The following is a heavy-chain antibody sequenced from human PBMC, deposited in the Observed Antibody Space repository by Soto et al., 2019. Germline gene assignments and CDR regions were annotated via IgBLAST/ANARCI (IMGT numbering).Heavy chain of an antibody. D-gene: IGHD5-12*01. CDR3: AKDRQSRDGYDY. Sequence: EVQLLESGGGLVQPGGSLRLSCAASGFTFSSYAMSWVRQAPGKGVEWVSAISGSGGSTYYADSVKGRFTISRDNSKNTLYLQMNSLTAEDTAVYYCAKDRQSRDGYDYWGQGTLVTVSS. J-gene: IGHJ4*02. CDR2: ISGSGGST. V-gene: IGHV3-23*01. CDR1: GFTFSSYA.